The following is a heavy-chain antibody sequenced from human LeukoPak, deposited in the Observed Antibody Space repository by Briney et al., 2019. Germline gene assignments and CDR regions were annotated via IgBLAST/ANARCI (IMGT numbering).Heavy chain of an antibody. D-gene: IGHD5-18*01. Sequence: GASVKVSCKASGYTFTSYGISWVRQAPGQGLEWMGWFSAYNGNTKYAQKLQGRVTMTTDTSTSTAYMELRSLRSDDTAVYYCASMDTAMVTFGYFDYWGQGTLVTVSS. J-gene: IGHJ4*02. CDR1: GYTFTSYG. V-gene: IGHV1-18*04. CDR3: ASMDTAMVTFGYFDY. CDR2: FSAYNGNT.